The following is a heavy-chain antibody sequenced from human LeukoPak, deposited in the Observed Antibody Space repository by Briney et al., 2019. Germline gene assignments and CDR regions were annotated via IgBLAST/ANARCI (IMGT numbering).Heavy chain of an antibody. Sequence: GGSLRLSCAASGFTFSSYWMHWVRQAPGKGLVWVSRINSDGSSTSYADSVKGRFTISRDNAKNTLYLQMNSLRAEDTAVYYCARGFITMVRGVIITWGQGTLVTVSS. J-gene: IGHJ4*02. CDR2: INSDGSST. D-gene: IGHD3-10*01. V-gene: IGHV3-74*01. CDR3: ARGFITMVRGVIIT. CDR1: GFTFSSYW.